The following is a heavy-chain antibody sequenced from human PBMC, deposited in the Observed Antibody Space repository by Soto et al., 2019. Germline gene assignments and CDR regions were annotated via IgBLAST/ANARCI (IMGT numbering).Heavy chain of an antibody. V-gene: IGHV6-1*01. J-gene: IGHJ5*02. Sequence: PSQTLSLTCAISGDSVSSNSAAWNLIRQSPPRGLEWLGRTYYRSKWYNDYAVSVKSRITINPDTSKNQFSLQLNSVTPEDTAVYYCARDRIAVAGPGWFDPWGQGTLVTVSS. CDR3: ARDRIAVAGPGWFDP. CDR2: TYYRSKWYN. CDR1: GDSVSSNSAA. D-gene: IGHD6-19*01.